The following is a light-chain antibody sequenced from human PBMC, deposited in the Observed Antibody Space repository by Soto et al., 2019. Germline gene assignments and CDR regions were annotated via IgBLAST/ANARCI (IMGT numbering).Light chain of an antibody. CDR1: SSDVGGYNY. CDR3: SSYTSSGTVI. CDR2: DVT. V-gene: IGLV2-14*01. J-gene: IGLJ2*01. Sequence: QSALTQAASVAGSPGQSITISCSGTSSDVGGYNYVSWYQQHPDKAPKLMIHDVTHRPSGVSNRFSGSKSGNTASLTISGIQAEDEADYYCSSYTSSGTVIFGGGTKLTVL.